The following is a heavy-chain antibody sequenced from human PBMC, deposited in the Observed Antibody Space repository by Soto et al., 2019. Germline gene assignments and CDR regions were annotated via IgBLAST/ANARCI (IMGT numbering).Heavy chain of an antibody. CDR2: IEISGRAT. CDR1: GFSFSNYA. V-gene: IGHV3-23*05. D-gene: IGHD3-16*01. J-gene: IGHJ4*02. Sequence: EVQLLESGGGLVQPGGSPRLSCIASGFSFSNYAMIWVRQAPGKGPEWVSSIEISGRATYYADAVKGRFTISRDDSKNAVYLQMNSLRGEDTAVYFCAKGDGGYFDHWGQGSLVTVSS. CDR3: AKGDGGYFDH.